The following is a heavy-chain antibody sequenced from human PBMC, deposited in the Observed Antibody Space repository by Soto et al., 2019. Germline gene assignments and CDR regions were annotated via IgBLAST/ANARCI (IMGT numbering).Heavy chain of an antibody. J-gene: IGHJ6*02. V-gene: IGHV3-33*01. D-gene: IGHD6-6*01. CDR1: GFTFSSYG. Sequence: QVQLVESGGGVVQPGRSLRLSCAASGFTFSSYGMHWVRQAPGKGLEWVAVIWYDGSNKYYADSVKGRFTISRDNSKNTLYLLMNSLRAEDTAVYYCARDRNVIGQLGSRYYYYGMDVWGQGTTVTVSS. CDR3: ARDRNVIGQLGSRYYYYGMDV. CDR2: IWYDGSNK.